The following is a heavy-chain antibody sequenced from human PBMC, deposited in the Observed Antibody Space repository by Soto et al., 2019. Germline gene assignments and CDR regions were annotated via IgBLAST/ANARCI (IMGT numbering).Heavy chain of an antibody. J-gene: IGHJ6*02. CDR1: GGSISSYY. CDR2: IYYSGST. D-gene: IGHD3-10*01. V-gene: IGHV4-59*08. Sequence: PSETLSLTCTVSGGSISSYYWSWIRQPPGKGLEWIGYIYYSGSTNYNPSLKSRVTISVDTSKNQFSLKLNSMTAADTAVYYCARHNYGSGSTYFDYWGQGTLVTVSSGKPPTGESLKISCKGSGYSFTSYYYYYGVDVWGQGTTVTVSS. CDR3: ARHNYGSGSTYFDYWGQGTLVTVSSGKPPTGESLKISCKGSGYSFTSYYYYYGVDV.